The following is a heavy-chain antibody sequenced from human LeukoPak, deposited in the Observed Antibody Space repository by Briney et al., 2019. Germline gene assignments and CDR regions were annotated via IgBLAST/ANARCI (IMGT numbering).Heavy chain of an antibody. V-gene: IGHV4-38-2*02. CDR3: AREAYYYDSSGYYYDAFDI. CDR2: IYHSGST. J-gene: IGHJ3*02. CDR1: GYSISSDYY. D-gene: IGHD3-22*01. Sequence: SETLSLTCTVSGYSISSDYYWGWVRQPPGKGLEWIGSIYHSGSTYYNPSLKSRVTISVDTSKNQFSLKLSSVTAADTAVYYCAREAYYYDSSGYYYDAFDIWGQGTMVTVSS.